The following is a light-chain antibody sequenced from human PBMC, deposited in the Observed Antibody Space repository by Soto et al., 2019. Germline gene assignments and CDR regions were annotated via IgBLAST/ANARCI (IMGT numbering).Light chain of an antibody. CDR2: DAS. V-gene: IGKV3-11*01. Sequence: EIVLTQSPATLSLSPGERATLSCRASQSVSSYLAWYQQKPGQAPRLLIYDASNRATGIPARFSGSGSGTDFTLTISGLEPEDFAVYYCHQRSNLWTFGQGTKVEIK. CDR1: QSVSSY. CDR3: HQRSNLWT. J-gene: IGKJ1*01.